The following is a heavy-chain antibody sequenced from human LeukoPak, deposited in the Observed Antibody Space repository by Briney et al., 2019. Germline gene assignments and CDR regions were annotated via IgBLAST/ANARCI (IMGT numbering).Heavy chain of an antibody. CDR2: ISPSSDSI. Sequence: GGSLRLSCAASGFTFNTANMNWVREAPGKGREWVSCISPSSDSIDYADSVKGRFTISRDNARNSLYLQMNSLRAEDTAVYYCARVDQGGNSDFDYWGQGTLVTVSS. D-gene: IGHD4-23*01. CDR3: ARVDQGGNSDFDY. J-gene: IGHJ4*02. V-gene: IGHV3-21*01. CDR1: GFTFNTAN.